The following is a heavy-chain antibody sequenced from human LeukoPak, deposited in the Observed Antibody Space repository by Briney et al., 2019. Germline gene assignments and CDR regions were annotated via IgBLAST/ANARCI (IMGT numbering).Heavy chain of an antibody. CDR2: ISAYNGNT. J-gene: IGHJ5*02. V-gene: IGHV1-18*01. CDR1: GYTFTSYG. D-gene: IGHD1-26*01. Sequence: ASVKVSCKASGYTFTSYGISWVRQAPGQGLEWMGWISAYNGNTNYTQKLQGRVTMTTDTSTSTAYMELRSLRSDDTAVYYCARDSGFEVGASNWFDPWGQGTLVTVSS. CDR3: ARDSGFEVGASNWFDP.